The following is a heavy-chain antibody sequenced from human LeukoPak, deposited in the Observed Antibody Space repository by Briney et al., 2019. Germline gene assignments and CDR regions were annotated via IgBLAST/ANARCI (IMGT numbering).Heavy chain of an antibody. CDR3: AKDKWIRSYYYYMDV. D-gene: IGHD2-2*03. CDR1: GFTFDDYT. Sequence: AGGSLRLSCAASGFTFDDYTMHWVRQAPGKGLEWVSLISWDGGSTYYADSVKGRFTISRDNSKNSLYLQMNSLRTEDTALYYCAKDKWIRSYYYYMDVWGKGTTVTVSS. V-gene: IGHV3-43*01. CDR2: ISWDGGST. J-gene: IGHJ6*03.